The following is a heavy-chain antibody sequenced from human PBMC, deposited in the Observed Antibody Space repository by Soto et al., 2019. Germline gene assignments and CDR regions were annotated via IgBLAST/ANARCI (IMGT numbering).Heavy chain of an antibody. CDR1: AFTFSSYA. D-gene: IGHD3-10*01. Sequence: GGSLRLSCAASAFTFSSYALGWVRQAPGRGLECVSAISGSGVSTFYADSVKGRFTISRDTSKNTLYLQMNSLRAEDTALYYCAKDHRIWGRLVEYMDVWGQGTTVTVSS. V-gene: IGHV3-23*01. CDR3: AKDHRIWGRLVEYMDV. J-gene: IGHJ6*02. CDR2: ISGSGVST.